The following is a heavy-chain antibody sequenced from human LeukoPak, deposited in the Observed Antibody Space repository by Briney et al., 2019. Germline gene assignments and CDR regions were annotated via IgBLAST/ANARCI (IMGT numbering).Heavy chain of an antibody. J-gene: IGHJ3*02. CDR3: ARVDYGDYVEAFDI. Sequence: SQTLSLTCAISGDSVSSNSAAWNWIRQSPSRGLEWLGRTYYRSKWYNDYAVSVKSRITINPDTSKNQFSLKLSSVTAADTAVYYCARVDYGDYVEAFDIWGQGTMVTVSS. V-gene: IGHV6-1*01. CDR1: GDSVSSNSAA. D-gene: IGHD4-17*01. CDR2: TYYRSKWYN.